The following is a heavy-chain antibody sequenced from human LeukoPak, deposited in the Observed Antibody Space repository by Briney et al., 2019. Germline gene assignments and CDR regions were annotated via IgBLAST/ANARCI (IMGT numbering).Heavy chain of an antibody. D-gene: IGHD3-22*01. Sequence: GGSLRLSCAASGFTFSSYGMNWVRQAPGKGLEWVSYISSSGSTIYYADSVKGRFTISRDNAKNSLYLQMNSLRAEDTAVYYCARGYYDSSGYYFFDYWGQGTLVTVSS. J-gene: IGHJ4*02. CDR3: ARGYYDSSGYYFFDY. V-gene: IGHV3-48*04. CDR2: ISSSGSTI. CDR1: GFTFSSYG.